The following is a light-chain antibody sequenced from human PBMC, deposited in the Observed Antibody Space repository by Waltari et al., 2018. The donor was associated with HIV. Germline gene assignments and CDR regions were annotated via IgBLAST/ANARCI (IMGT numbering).Light chain of an antibody. CDR1: LSLFYSSDNKNY. J-gene: IGKJ1*01. CDR2: CAS. V-gene: IGKV4-1*01. Sequence: DIVMTQSPDSLAVSLGERATINCKSSLSLFYSSDNKNYLAWYQQKPGLPPKLLIYCASTRASGVPDRFSGSGSGTDFTLNIRSLQPEDVAVYYCQQYYSAPWTFGQGTKVEVK. CDR3: QQYYSAPWT.